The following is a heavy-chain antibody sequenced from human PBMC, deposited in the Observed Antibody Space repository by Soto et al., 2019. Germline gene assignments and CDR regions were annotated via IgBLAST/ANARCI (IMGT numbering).Heavy chain of an antibody. D-gene: IGHD3-3*01. V-gene: IGHV1-18*01. CDR1: GYTFTSYG. Sequence: ASVKVSCKASGYTFTSYGISRVRQAPGQGLEWMGWISAYNGNTNYAQKLQDRVTMTTDTSTSTAYMELRSLRSDDTAVYYCARDRSGVVIENDAFDIWGQGTMVTVSS. J-gene: IGHJ3*02. CDR2: ISAYNGNT. CDR3: ARDRSGVVIENDAFDI.